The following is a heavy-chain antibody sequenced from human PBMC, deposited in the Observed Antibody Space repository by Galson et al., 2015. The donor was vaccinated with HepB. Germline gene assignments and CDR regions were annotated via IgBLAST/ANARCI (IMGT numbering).Heavy chain of an antibody. D-gene: IGHD5-12*01. Sequence: SVKVSCKASGYTFTSYGISWVRQAPGQGLEWMGWISAYNGNTNYAQKLQGRVTMTTDTSTSTAYMELRSLRSDDTAVYYCARDSWGVWDIVATIPFDYWGQGTLVTVSS. CDR1: GYTFTSYG. CDR2: ISAYNGNT. J-gene: IGHJ4*02. V-gene: IGHV1-18*01. CDR3: ARDSWGVWDIVATIPFDY.